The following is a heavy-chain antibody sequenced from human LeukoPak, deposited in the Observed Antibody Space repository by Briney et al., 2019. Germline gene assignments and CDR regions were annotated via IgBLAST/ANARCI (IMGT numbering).Heavy chain of an antibody. D-gene: IGHD3-10*01. Sequence: PSETLSLTCTVSGYSISSGYYWGWIRPPPGKGLEWIGSIYHSGSTYYNPSLKSRVTISVDTSKNQFSLKPSSVTAADTAVYYCARENYGSFDYWGQGTLVTVSS. CDR3: ARENYGSFDY. V-gene: IGHV4-38-2*02. CDR2: IYHSGST. J-gene: IGHJ4*02. CDR1: GYSISSGYY.